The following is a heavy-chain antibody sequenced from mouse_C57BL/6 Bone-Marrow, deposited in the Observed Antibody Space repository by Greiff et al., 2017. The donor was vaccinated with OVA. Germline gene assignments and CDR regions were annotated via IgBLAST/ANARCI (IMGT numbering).Heavy chain of an antibody. CDR1: GFTFSSYA. J-gene: IGHJ3*01. CDR3: ARDRGYGSSYHFAY. D-gene: IGHD1-1*01. V-gene: IGHV5-4*01. Sequence: EVKVEESGGGLVKPGGSLKLSCAASGFTFSSYAMSWVRQTPEKRLEWVATISDGGSYTYYPDNVKGRFTISRDNAKNNLYLQMSHLKSEDTAMYYCARDRGYGSSYHFAYWGQGTLVTVSA. CDR2: ISDGGSYT.